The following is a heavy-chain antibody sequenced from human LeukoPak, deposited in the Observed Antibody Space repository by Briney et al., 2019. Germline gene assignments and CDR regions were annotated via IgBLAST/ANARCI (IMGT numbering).Heavy chain of an antibody. CDR3: ARVGSDYYGSGSYYPFDY. CDR1: GYTFTSYG. CDR2: ISAYNGNT. V-gene: IGHV1-18*01. J-gene: IGHJ4*02. D-gene: IGHD3-10*01. Sequence: ASVKVSCKASGYTFTSYGISWVRQAPGQGLEWMGWISAYNGNTNYAQKLQGRVTMTTDTFTSTAYMELRSLRSDDTAVYYCARVGSDYYGSGSYYPFDYWGQGTLVTVSS.